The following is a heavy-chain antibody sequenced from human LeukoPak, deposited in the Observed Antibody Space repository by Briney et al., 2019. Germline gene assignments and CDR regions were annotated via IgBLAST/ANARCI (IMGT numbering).Heavy chain of an antibody. CDR3: ATLGDFPFDY. CDR2: IYHSGST. D-gene: IGHD4-17*01. Sequence: ASETLSLTCAVSGGTISSTNWWSWVRQPPGKGLEWIGEIYHSGSTNYNPSLKSRVTMSIDASKKQFSLKLSSVTAADTAVYYCATLGDFPFDYWGQGTLVTVSS. J-gene: IGHJ4*02. V-gene: IGHV4-4*02. CDR1: GGTISSTNW.